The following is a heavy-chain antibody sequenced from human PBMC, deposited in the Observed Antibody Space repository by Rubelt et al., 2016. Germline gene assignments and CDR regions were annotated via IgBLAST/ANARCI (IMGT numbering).Heavy chain of an antibody. CDR2: IWYDGSNK. J-gene: IGHJ5*01. Sequence: GGVVQPGRSLRLSCAASGFTFSSYGMHWVRQAPGKGLEWVAVIWYDGSNKYYADSVKGRFTISRDNSKNTLYLQMNSLRAEDTAVYYCARWQYRDNWYWLDCWGQGTLVTVSS. CDR3: ARWQYRDNWYWLDC. CDR1: GFTFSSYG. D-gene: IGHD5-12*01. V-gene: IGHV3-33*01.